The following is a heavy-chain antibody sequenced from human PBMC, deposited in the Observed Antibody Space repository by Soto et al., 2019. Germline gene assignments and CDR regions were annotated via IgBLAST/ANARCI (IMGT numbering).Heavy chain of an antibody. D-gene: IGHD4-4*01. Sequence: QVPLVQSGAEVKKPGSSVTVSCKASGGTFSSYAISWVRQAPGQGLEWMGRIIPFIGTANYAQKFQGSVTITADESTSTASMELTILRSEDTAVYYCARVVMTTVTASYYYGMDVWGQGTTVTVSS. CDR1: GGTFSSYA. J-gene: IGHJ6*02. CDR3: ARVVMTTVTASYYYGMDV. V-gene: IGHV1-69*18. CDR2: IIPFIGTA.